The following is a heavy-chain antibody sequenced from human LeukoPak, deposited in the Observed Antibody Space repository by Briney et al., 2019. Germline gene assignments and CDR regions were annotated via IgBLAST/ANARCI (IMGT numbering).Heavy chain of an antibody. Sequence: GGSLRLSCAASRFTFSSYAMSWVRQAPGKGLEWVAVISYDGSNKYYADSVKGRFTISRDNSKNTLYLQMNSLRAEATAVYYCARDDPMPFDYWGQGTLVTVSS. D-gene: IGHD2-2*01. V-gene: IGHV3-30*04. CDR2: ISYDGSNK. J-gene: IGHJ4*02. CDR3: ARDDPMPFDY. CDR1: RFTFSSYA.